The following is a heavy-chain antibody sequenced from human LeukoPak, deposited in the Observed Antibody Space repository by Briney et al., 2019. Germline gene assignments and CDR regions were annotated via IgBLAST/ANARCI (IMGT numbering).Heavy chain of an antibody. V-gene: IGHV3-23*01. CDR2: ISGSGGST. Sequence: GGSLRLSCAASGFTFSSYAMSWVRQAPGKGLEWVSAISGSGGSTYYADSVKGRFTISSDNSKNTLYLQMNSLRAEDTAVYYCAKDGTPYCSSTSCFRLNWFDPWGQGTLVTVSP. CDR1: GFTFSSYA. J-gene: IGHJ5*02. CDR3: AKDGTPYCSSTSCFRLNWFDP. D-gene: IGHD2-2*01.